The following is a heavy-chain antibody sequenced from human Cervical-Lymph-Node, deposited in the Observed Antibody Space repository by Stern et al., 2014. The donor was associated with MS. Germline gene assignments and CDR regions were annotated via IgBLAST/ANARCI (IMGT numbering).Heavy chain of an antibody. CDR3: AARGREVHHSSGRTDYFDF. Sequence: QVQLVQSGAEVKKPGASVKVSCKASGYTFVNYGISWVRQAPGQGLEWMGWISAHNGNTKILQDLQGRVAMTTDTSTNTAYMELKGLTSDDTAVYYCAARGREVHHSSGRTDYFDFWGQGTLVSVSP. J-gene: IGHJ4*02. V-gene: IGHV1-18*01. CDR1: GYTFVNYG. CDR2: ISAHNGNT. D-gene: IGHD6-19*01.